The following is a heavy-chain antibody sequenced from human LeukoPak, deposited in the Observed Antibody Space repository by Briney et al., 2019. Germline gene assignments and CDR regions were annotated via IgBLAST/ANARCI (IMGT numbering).Heavy chain of an antibody. CDR1: GFTFRSHG. D-gene: IGHD3-10*01. V-gene: IGHV3-33*01. CDR3: ARDGQNGSPYATDV. Sequence: PGGSLRLSCAASGFTFRSHGMHWVRQAPGKGLGWVAGIWYDGSNEDYADSVKGRFTISRDNSKNTLYLQMNSLRVEDTAVYYCARDGQNGSPYATDVWGQGTTVTVSS. J-gene: IGHJ6*02. CDR2: IWYDGSNE.